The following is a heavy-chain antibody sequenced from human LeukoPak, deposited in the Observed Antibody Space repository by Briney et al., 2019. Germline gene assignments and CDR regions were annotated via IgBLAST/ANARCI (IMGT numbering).Heavy chain of an antibody. CDR3: ARASTDITNLDY. Sequence: GGSLRLSCAASRITFSIYWMSWVRQAPGKGLEWVANIKQDGSEKYYVDSVKGRFTISRDNAKSSLYLQMNSLRAEDTAVYYCARASTDITNLDYWGQGTLVTVSS. D-gene: IGHD3-3*01. CDR2: IKQDGSEK. V-gene: IGHV3-7*03. CDR1: RITFSIYW. J-gene: IGHJ4*02.